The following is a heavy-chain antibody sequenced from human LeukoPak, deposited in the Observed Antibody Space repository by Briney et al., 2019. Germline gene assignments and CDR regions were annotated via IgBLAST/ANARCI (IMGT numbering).Heavy chain of an antibody. CDR2: IYYSGST. V-gene: IGHV4-39*07. D-gene: IGHD5-24*01. Sequence: PSETLSLTCTVSGGSISSSSYYWGWIRQPPGKGLEWIGSIYYSGSTYYNPSLKSQVTISVDTSKNQFSLKLSSVTAADTAVYYCARWLQSVFDYWGQGTLVTVSS. J-gene: IGHJ4*02. CDR3: ARWLQSVFDY. CDR1: GGSISSSSYY.